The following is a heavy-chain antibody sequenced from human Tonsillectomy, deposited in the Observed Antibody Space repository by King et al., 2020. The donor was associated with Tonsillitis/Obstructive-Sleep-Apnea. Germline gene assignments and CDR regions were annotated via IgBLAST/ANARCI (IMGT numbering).Heavy chain of an antibody. V-gene: IGHV3-21*01. J-gene: IGHJ6*03. CDR2: ISSGSRHI. CDR3: ARAGGGGDFYYHYMDV. CDR1: GFSFSIYS. D-gene: IGHD3-16*01. Sequence: VQLVESGGGLVKPGGSLRLSCAASGFSFSIYSMNWVRQAPGKGLEWVASISSGSRHIYDADSVKGRLTISRDNAKKSLSLQMNSLRVDDTAVYYCARAGGGGDFYYHYMDVWGKGTTVTVSS.